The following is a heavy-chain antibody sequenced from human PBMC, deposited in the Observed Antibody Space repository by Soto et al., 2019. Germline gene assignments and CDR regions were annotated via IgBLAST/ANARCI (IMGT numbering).Heavy chain of an antibody. CDR1: GGSISSGDYY. D-gene: IGHD3-22*01. Sequence: QVQLQESGPGLVKPSQTLYLTCTVSGGSISSGDYYWSWIRHHPGKGLEWIGYIYSSGSTYYNPSLRSRGTISADTSKNQFSLRLSSVTAADTAVYYCVRDYDYDTSRNDAFDIWGQGTMVTVSS. V-gene: IGHV4-31*03. CDR3: VRDYDYDTSRNDAFDI. J-gene: IGHJ3*02. CDR2: IYSSGST.